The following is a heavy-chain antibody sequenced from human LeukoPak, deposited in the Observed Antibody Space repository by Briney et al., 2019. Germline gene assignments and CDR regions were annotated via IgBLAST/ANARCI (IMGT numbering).Heavy chain of an antibody. J-gene: IGHJ4*02. V-gene: IGHV3-21*01. D-gene: IGHD2-15*01. CDR3: AREVKGIGFDY. CDR2: FISSSSYI. Sequence: GGSLRLSCAASGFTFSIYSMNWVRLAPGKGLEWVSSFISSSSYIYYADSVKGRFTISRDNAKNSLYLQMNSLRAEDTAVYYCAREVKGIGFDYWGQGTLVTVSS. CDR1: GFTFSIYS.